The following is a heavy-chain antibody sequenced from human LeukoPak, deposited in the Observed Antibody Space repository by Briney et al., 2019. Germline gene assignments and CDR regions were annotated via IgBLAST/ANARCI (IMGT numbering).Heavy chain of an antibody. D-gene: IGHD6-19*01. J-gene: IGHJ4*02. CDR1: GGSFSGYY. V-gene: IGHV4-34*01. Sequence: SETLSLTCAVYGGSFSGYYWTWIRQPPGKGLEWIGEINHSGRTNYNPSLKSRVTISVDTSKNQFSLKLSSVTAADTAVYYCAREGSGWGYWGQGTLVTVSS. CDR2: INHSGRT. CDR3: AREGSGWGY.